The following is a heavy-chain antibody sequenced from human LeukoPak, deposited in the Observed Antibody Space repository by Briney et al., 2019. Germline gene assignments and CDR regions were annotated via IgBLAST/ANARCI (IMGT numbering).Heavy chain of an antibody. CDR3: ASPGGESGYGMDV. J-gene: IGHJ6*02. Sequence: GESLKISCKGSRYSFTSYLISWVRQMPGKGLEWMGRIDPSDSYTNYSPSFQGHVTISADKSISTAYLQWSSLKASDTAMYYCASPGGESGYGMDVWGQGTTVTVSS. CDR1: RYSFTSYL. CDR2: IDPSDSYT. V-gene: IGHV5-10-1*01. D-gene: IGHD4-23*01.